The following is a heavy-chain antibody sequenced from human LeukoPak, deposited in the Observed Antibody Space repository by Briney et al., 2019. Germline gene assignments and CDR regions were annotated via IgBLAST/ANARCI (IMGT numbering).Heavy chain of an antibody. V-gene: IGHV4-34*01. CDR3: ARRSRYSSGWRIDY. CDR2: INHSGST. D-gene: IGHD6-19*01. Sequence: SETLSLTCAVYGGSFSGYYWSWIRQPPGKGLEWIGEINHSGSTNYNPSLKSRVTTSVDTSKNQFSLKLSSVTAADTAVYYCARRSRYSSGWRIDYWGQGTLVTVSS. J-gene: IGHJ4*02. CDR1: GGSFSGYY.